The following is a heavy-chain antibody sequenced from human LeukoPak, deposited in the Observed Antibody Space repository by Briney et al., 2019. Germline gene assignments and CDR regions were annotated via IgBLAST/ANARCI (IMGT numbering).Heavy chain of an antibody. D-gene: IGHD6-19*01. Sequence: SETLSLTCTASGDSISSYYWSWIRQPPGKGLEWIGYIYYSGSTNYNPSLKSRVTISIDTSKNQFSLKLNSVTAADTAVYYCARSYSSGWYGFDYWGQGTLVTVSS. V-gene: IGHV4-59*08. J-gene: IGHJ4*02. CDR3: ARSYSSGWYGFDY. CDR1: GDSISSYY. CDR2: IYYSGST.